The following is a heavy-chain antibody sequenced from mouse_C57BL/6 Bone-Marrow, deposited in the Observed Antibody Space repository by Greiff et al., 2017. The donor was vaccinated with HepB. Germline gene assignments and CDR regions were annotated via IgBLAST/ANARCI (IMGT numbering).Heavy chain of an antibody. J-gene: IGHJ1*03. Sequence: QVHVKQPGAELVKPGASVKLSCKASGYTFTSYWMHWVKQRPGQGLEWIGMIHPNSGSTNYNEKFKSKATLTVDKSSSTAYMQLSSLTSEDSAVYYCARKGGSSYGYFDVWGTGTTVTVSS. CDR3: ARKGGSSYGYFDV. V-gene: IGHV1-64*01. D-gene: IGHD1-1*01. CDR2: IHPNSGST. CDR1: GYTFTSYW.